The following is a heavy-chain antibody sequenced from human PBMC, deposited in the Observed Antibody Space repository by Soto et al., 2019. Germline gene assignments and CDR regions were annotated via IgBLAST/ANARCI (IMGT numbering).Heavy chain of an antibody. CDR2: LYNTGST. J-gene: IGHJ6*02. CDR1: GGSISRYY. CDR3: ARDLWGYCGTDCYPLDV. V-gene: IGHV4-59*01. D-gene: IGHD2-21*02. Sequence: KASETLSLTCTVSGGSISRYYWGWIRQPPGKGLEWIGYLYNTGSTIYNPSLESRVTISVDTSKNQFSLKLNSVTAADTAVYYCARDLWGYCGTDCYPLDVWGPGTTVTVSS.